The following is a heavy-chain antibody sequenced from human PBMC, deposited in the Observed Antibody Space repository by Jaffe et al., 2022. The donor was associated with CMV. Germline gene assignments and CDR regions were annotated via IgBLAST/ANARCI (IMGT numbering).Heavy chain of an antibody. D-gene: IGHD3-22*01. J-gene: IGHJ4*02. Sequence: QVQLVQSGAEVKKPGASVKVSCKASGYTFTSYYMHWVRQAPGQGLEWMGIINPSGGSTSYAQKFQGRVTMTRDTSTSTVYMELSSLRSEDTAVYYCATMGDYYYDSSGTRPFDYWGQGTLVTVSS. V-gene: IGHV1-46*01. CDR1: GYTFTSYY. CDR3: ATMGDYYYDSSGTRPFDY. CDR2: INPSGGST.